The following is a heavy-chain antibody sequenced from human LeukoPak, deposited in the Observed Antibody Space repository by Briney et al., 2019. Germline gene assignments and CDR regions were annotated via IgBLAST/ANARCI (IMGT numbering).Heavy chain of an antibody. Sequence: NPGGSLRLSCAASGFTFSSYSMNWVRQAPGKGLEWVSYISGSSSTIYYADSVKGRFTISRDNAENSLYLQMKSLRDDDTAVYYCAREVAGFDYWGQGTLVTVSS. CDR3: AREVAGFDY. CDR2: ISGSSSTI. V-gene: IGHV3-48*02. D-gene: IGHD6-19*01. CDR1: GFTFSSYS. J-gene: IGHJ4*02.